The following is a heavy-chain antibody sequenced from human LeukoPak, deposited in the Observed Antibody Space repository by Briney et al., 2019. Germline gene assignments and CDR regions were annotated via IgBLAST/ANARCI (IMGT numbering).Heavy chain of an antibody. CDR1: GFSVSSNN. Sequence: PGRSLRLSCAATGFSVSSNNMSWVRQAPGKGLEWVANIKPDGSDKAYVDSVKGRFTISRDNTKNSLYLQMSSLRAEDTAVYYCARAMTWGQGTLVSVSS. V-gene: IGHV3-7*01. CDR3: ARAMT. J-gene: IGHJ5*02. CDR2: IKPDGSDK.